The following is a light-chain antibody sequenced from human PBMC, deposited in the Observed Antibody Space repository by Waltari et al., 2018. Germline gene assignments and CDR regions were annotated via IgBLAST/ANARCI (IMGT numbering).Light chain of an antibody. V-gene: IGLV2-14*03. J-gene: IGLJ1*01. CDR3: SSYTTGNTLV. CDR2: DVS. CDR1: SSDVGGYKY. Sequence: QSALTQPASVSGSPGQSITISCTGTSSDVGGYKYVSWYQQHPGKAPKLMIYDVSSRHSGVSNRFSGAKSGNTAPLTISGIGAGDEADYYCSSYTTGNTLVFGTGTNVIVL.